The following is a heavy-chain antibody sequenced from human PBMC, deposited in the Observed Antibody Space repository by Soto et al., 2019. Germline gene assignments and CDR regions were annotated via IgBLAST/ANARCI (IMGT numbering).Heavy chain of an antibody. D-gene: IGHD3-10*01. V-gene: IGHV3-13*01. CDR1: GFTFSSYD. CDR3: ASAIGVRGVIRI. Sequence: GGSLRLSCAASGFTFSSYDMHWVRQATGKGLEWVSAIGTAGDTYYPGSVKGRFTISRENAKNSLYLQMNSLRAEDTAVYYCASAIGVRGVIRIWGQGTMVTVSS. J-gene: IGHJ3*02. CDR2: IGTAGDT.